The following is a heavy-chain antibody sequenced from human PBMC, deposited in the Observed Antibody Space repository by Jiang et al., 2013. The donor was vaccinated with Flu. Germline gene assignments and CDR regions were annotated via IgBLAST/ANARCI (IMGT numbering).Heavy chain of an antibody. CDR1: GFTFSSYA. Sequence: LVESGGGLVQPGGSLRLSCAASGFTFSSYAMHWVRQAPGKGLEYVSAISSNGGSTYYANSVKGRFTISRDNSKNTLYLQMGSLRAEDMAVYYCASLFEGSYWGQGTLVTVSS. D-gene: IGHD1-26*01. CDR2: ISSNGGST. J-gene: IGHJ4*02. V-gene: IGHV3-64*01. CDR3: ASLFEGSY.